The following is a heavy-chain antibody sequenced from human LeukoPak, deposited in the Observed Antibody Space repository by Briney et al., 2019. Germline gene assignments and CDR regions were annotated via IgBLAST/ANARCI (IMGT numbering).Heavy chain of an antibody. D-gene: IGHD6-19*01. CDR1: GYTFTSYY. CDR2: INPSGGST. CDR3: AKSSGRKSNIDY. V-gene: IGHV1-46*01. J-gene: IGHJ4*02. Sequence: ASVKVSCKASGYTFTSYYMHWVRQAPGQGLEWMGIINPSGGSTSYAQKFQGRVTMTRDTSISTAYMELSRLRSDDTAVYYCAKSSGRKSNIDYWGQGTLVTVSS.